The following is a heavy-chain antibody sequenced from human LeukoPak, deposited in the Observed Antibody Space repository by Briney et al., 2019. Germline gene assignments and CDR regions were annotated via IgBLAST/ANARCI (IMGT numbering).Heavy chain of an antibody. CDR3: ARDLYSSSWYGTARGYNWFDP. D-gene: IGHD6-13*01. V-gene: IGHV4-59*01. CDR2: IYYSGST. CDR1: GGSISIYY. Sequence: SETLSLTCTVSGGSISIYYWSWIRHPPGKGLEWIGYIYYSGSTNYNPSLKSRFTISVDTSKNQFSLKLSSVTAADTAVYYCARDLYSSSWYGTARGYNWFDPWGQGTLVTVSS. J-gene: IGHJ5*02.